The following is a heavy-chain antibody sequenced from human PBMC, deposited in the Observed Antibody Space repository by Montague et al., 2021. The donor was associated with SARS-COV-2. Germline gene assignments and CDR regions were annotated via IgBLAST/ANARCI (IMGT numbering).Heavy chain of an antibody. CDR1: GGSFSGYY. CDR2: INHSGTT. J-gene: IGHJ4*02. D-gene: IGHD4-23*01. CDR3: ARWDPQTLTLIGLRGKSASDY. V-gene: IGHV4-34*01. Sequence: SETLSLTCAVYGGSFSGYYWTWIRQSPGKGLEWIAEINHSGTTNYNFNPSLRSRVTISVDTSKSQSSLNLSSVTAADTGVYYCARWDPQTLTLIGLRGKSASDYWGQGTLVTVSS.